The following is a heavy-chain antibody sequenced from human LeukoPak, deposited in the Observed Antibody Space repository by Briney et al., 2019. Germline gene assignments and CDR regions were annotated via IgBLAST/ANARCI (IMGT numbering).Heavy chain of an antibody. CDR2: INPNSGGT. Sequence: ASVKVSCTASGYTFTGYYMHWVRQAPGQGLEWMGWINPNSGGTNYAQKFQGRVTMTRDTSISTAYMELSRLRSDDTAVYYCARARRVVVVPAAMRSLGWFDPWGQGTLVTVSS. J-gene: IGHJ5*02. D-gene: IGHD2-2*01. V-gene: IGHV1-2*02. CDR1: GYTFTGYY. CDR3: ARARRVVVVPAAMRSLGWFDP.